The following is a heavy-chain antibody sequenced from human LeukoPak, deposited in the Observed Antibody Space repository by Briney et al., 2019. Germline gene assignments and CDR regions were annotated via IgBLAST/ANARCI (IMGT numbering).Heavy chain of an antibody. J-gene: IGHJ4*02. V-gene: IGHV3-7*01. CDR3: ARRRCSSTSCFFDY. CDR2: IKQDGSEK. CDR1: GYTFSNYW. Sequence: GGPLRLSCAASGYTFSNYWMSWVRQAPGKGLEWVANIKQDGSEKYYVDPVKGRFTISRDNAKNSLYVQMNSLRAEDTAVYYCARRRCSSTSCFFDYWGQGTLVTVSS. D-gene: IGHD2-2*01.